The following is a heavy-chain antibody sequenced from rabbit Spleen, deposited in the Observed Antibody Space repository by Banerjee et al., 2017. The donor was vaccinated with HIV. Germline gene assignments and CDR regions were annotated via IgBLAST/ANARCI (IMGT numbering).Heavy chain of an antibody. CDR1: GFSFSSSYW. D-gene: IGHD6-1*01. J-gene: IGHJ4*01. Sequence: EESGGDLVKPEGSLTITCTASGFSFSSSYWICWVRQAPGKGLEWIACIYVGTSGNTYYASWAKGRFTISKTSSTTVTLQMTSLTAADTATYFCARGYSYGYPGYAYGTSYFNLWGPGPSSPS. CDR3: ARGYSYGYPGYAYGTSYFNL. V-gene: IGHV1S45*01. CDR2: IYVGTSGNT.